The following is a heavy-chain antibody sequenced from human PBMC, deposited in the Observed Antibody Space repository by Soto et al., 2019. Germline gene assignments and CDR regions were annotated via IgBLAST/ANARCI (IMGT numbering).Heavy chain of an antibody. J-gene: IGHJ4*02. CDR3: AVAFCGGDCYPDY. D-gene: IGHD2-21*02. Sequence: PSETLSLTCAVYGGSFSGYYWSWIRQPPGKGLEWIGEINHSGSTNYIPSLKSRVTISVDTSKNQFSLKLTSLTAADTAVYYCAVAFCGGDCYPDYWGQGTLVTVSS. CDR2: INHSGST. V-gene: IGHV4-34*01. CDR1: GGSFSGYY.